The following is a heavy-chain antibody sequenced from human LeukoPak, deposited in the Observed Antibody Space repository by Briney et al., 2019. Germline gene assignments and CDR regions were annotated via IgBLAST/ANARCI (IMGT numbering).Heavy chain of an antibody. J-gene: IGHJ1*01. V-gene: IGHV3-23*01. CDR3: AKDQEQQLVRRAEYFQH. D-gene: IGHD6-13*01. CDR2: ISGSGGST. CDR1: GFTFSNYA. Sequence: GGSLRLSCAASGFTFSNYAMSWVRQAPGKGLEWVSAISGSGGSTYYADSVKGRFTISRDNSKNTLYPQMNSLRAEDTAVYYCAKDQEQQLVRRAEYFQHWGQGTLVTVSS.